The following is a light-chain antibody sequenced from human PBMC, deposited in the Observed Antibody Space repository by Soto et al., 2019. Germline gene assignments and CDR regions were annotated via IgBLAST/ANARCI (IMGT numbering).Light chain of an antibody. CDR1: QSVSTY. Sequence: DIQMTQSPSSLSASVGDRVTITCRASQSVSTYLNWYQQKPGKAPKLLIYAASSLQSGVPSRFSGSGSGTAFTLTISSLQPEDIATYCCQQSYNTPLTFGGGTKVDIK. CDR3: QQSYNTPLT. CDR2: AAS. V-gene: IGKV1-39*01. J-gene: IGKJ4*01.